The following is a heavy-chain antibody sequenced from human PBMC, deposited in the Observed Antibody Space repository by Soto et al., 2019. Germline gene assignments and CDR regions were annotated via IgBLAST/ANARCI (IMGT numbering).Heavy chain of an antibody. D-gene: IGHD1-26*01. CDR3: ASFMVGATARNDFDS. CDR2: IYSNGGT. Sequence: LQLQESGPGVVKPSETLSLACSVSGGSIRSNDYFWGWVRQPPGKGLEWIASIYSNGGTYDSPSVKSRATVSIDTSKNQFFLTVRSVTAADTAVYYCASFMVGATARNDFDSWGQGTLVTIS. CDR1: GGSIRSNDYF. V-gene: IGHV4-39*01. J-gene: IGHJ4*02.